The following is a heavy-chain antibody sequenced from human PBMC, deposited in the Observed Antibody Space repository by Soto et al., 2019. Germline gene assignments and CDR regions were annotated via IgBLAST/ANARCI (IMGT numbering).Heavy chain of an antibody. CDR2: ISSSGSTI. V-gene: IGHV3-11*01. J-gene: IGHJ4*02. CDR1: GFTFSDYY. Sequence: GGSLRLSCAASGFTFSDYYMSWIRQAPGKGLEWVSYISSSGSTIYYADSVKGRFTISRDNAKNSLYLQMNSLRAEDTAVYYYARDSAGEYYDSSGYYYFDYWGQGTLVTVSS. CDR3: ARDSAGEYYDSSGYYYFDY. D-gene: IGHD3-22*01.